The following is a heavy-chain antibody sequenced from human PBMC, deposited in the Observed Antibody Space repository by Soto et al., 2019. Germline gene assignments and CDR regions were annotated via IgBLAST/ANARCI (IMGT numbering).Heavy chain of an antibody. V-gene: IGHV3-9*01. CDR1: GFTFDDYA. CDR3: AKDMSPWNDFWSGYGYYYYYGMDV. CDR2: ISWNSGSI. Sequence: QSGGSLRLSCAASGFTFDDYAMHWVRQAPGKGLEWVSGISWNSGSIGYADSVKGRFTISRDNAKNSLYLQMNSLRAEDTALYYCAKDMSPWNDFWSGYGYYYYYGMDVWGQGTTVTVSS. D-gene: IGHD3-3*01. J-gene: IGHJ6*02.